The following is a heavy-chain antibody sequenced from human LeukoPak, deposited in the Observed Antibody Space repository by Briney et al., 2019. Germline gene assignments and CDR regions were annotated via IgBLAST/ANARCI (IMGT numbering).Heavy chain of an antibody. V-gene: IGHV4-59*12. J-gene: IGHJ4*02. CDR1: GGSISSYY. Sequence: PSETLSLTCTVSGGSISSYYWSWIRQPPGKGLEWIGYIYYSGSTNYNPSLKSRVTISVDTSKNQFSLKLSSVTAADTAVYYCARPYYDILTGYSAYFDYWGQGTLVTVSS. CDR2: IYYSGST. D-gene: IGHD3-9*01. CDR3: ARPYYDILTGYSAYFDY.